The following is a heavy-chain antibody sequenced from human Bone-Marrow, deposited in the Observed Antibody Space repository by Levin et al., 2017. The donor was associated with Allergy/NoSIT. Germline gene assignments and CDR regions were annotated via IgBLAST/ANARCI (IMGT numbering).Heavy chain of an antibody. V-gene: IGHV1-2*06. Sequence: ASVKVSCKASGYTFTGYYMHWVRQAPGQGLEWMGRINPNSDGTNYAQKFQGRVTMTRDTSISTAYMELSRLRSDDTAVYYCARPNIVVVPAASPKTTDTEYFQHWGQGTLVTVSS. D-gene: IGHD2-2*01. J-gene: IGHJ1*01. CDR1: GYTFTGYY. CDR3: ARPNIVVVPAASPKTTDTEYFQH. CDR2: INPNSDGT.